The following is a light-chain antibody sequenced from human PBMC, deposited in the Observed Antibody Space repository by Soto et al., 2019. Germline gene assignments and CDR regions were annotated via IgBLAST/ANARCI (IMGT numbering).Light chain of an antibody. Sequence: EIVLTQSPGTLSLSPGERATLSCRASQSVSSSYLAWYQQKPGQAPRLLIYGASSRATGIPDRFSGSGSGKDFTLTISRLEPEDFAVYYCQQYGSSPWPFGQGTKVESK. CDR3: QQYGSSPWP. CDR1: QSVSSSY. J-gene: IGKJ1*01. CDR2: GAS. V-gene: IGKV3-20*01.